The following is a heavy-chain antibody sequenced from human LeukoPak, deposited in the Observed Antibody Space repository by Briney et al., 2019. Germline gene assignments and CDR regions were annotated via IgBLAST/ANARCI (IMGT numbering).Heavy chain of an antibody. V-gene: IGHV1-69*05. CDR1: GGTFSSYA. CDR3: ARDPGVLAVAGTLLNWFDP. J-gene: IGHJ5*02. D-gene: IGHD6-19*01. CDR2: IIPIFGTA. Sequence: ASVKVSCKASGGTFSSYAISWVRQAPGQGLEWRGRIIPIFGTANYAQKFQGRVTITTDESTSTAYMELSSLRSEDTAVYYCARDPGVLAVAGTLLNWFDPWGQGTLVTVSS.